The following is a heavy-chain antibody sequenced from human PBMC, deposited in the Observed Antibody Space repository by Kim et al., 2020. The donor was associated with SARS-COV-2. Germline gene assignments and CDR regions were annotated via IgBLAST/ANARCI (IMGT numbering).Heavy chain of an antibody. D-gene: IGHD1-26*01. J-gene: IGHJ4*02. V-gene: IGHV1-18*01. CDR2: T. CDR3: AREGSYYGFDY. Sequence: TNYAQKRQGRVTMTTDTSTSTAYMELRSLRSDDTAVYYCAREGSYYGFDYWGQGTLVTVSS.